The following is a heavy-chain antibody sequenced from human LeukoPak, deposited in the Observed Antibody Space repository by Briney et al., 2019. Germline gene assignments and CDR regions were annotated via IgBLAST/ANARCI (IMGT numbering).Heavy chain of an antibody. J-gene: IGHJ4*02. CDR2: IYSGGNT. Sequence: GGSLRLSCAAYGFTVSSNYMSWVRQAPGKGLEWVSVIYSGGNTYYADSVQGRFTMSRENPENTLYLQMNSLRAEDTAVYYCARAHDRGYYYGFDYWGLGTLVTVSS. V-gene: IGHV3-66*01. CDR1: GFTVSSNY. D-gene: IGHD3-22*01. CDR3: ARAHDRGYYYGFDY.